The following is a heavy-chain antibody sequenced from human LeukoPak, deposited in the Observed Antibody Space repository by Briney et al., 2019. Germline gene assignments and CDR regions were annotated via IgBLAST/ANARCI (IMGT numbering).Heavy chain of an antibody. D-gene: IGHD5-18*01. V-gene: IGHV1-18*01. J-gene: IGHJ4*02. CDR1: GYTFTSYD. Sequence: GASVKVSCKASGYTFTSYDINWVRQATGQGLEWMGWISAYNGNTNYAQKLQGRVTMTTDTSTSTAYMELRSLRSDDTAVYYCARGYTAMGPLDYWGQGTLVTVSS. CDR3: ARGYTAMGPLDY. CDR2: ISAYNGNT.